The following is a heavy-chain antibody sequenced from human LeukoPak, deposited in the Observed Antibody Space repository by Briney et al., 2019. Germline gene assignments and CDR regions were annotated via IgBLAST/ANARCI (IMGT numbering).Heavy chain of an antibody. Sequence: TPSETLSLTCSVSGASISGGTYYWGWICQPPGKGLEWIGSIYYTGSTYDNPSLKSRVTISVDTSKNQFSLKLSSVTAADTAVYYCARRGGSGRAFDYWGQGTLVTVSS. CDR3: ARRGGSGRAFDY. V-gene: IGHV4-39*01. CDR2: IYYTGST. J-gene: IGHJ4*02. CDR1: GASISGGTYY. D-gene: IGHD1-26*01.